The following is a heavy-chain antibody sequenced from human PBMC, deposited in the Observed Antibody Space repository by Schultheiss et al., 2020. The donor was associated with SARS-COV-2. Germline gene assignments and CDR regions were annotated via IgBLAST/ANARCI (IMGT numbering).Heavy chain of an antibody. Sequence: SETLSLTCTVSGGSISSGGYYWSWIRQPPGKGLEWIGEINHSGSTNYNPSLKSRVTISVDKSKNQFSLKLSSVTAADTAVYYCAREQRIGDGSSGWSKLFDYWGQGTLVTVSS. J-gene: IGHJ4*02. V-gene: IGHV4-61*08. CDR1: GGSISSGGYY. CDR3: AREQRIGDGSSGWSKLFDY. CDR2: INHSGST. D-gene: IGHD6-19*01.